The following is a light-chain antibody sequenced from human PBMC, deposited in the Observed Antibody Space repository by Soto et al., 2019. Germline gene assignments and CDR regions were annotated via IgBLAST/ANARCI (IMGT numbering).Light chain of an antibody. CDR3: QQYGSSLYT. Sequence: EIVLTQSPGTLSLSPGERATLSCRASQSVSSSYLAWYQQKPGQAPRLLIYGASSRATGIPDRFSGSGSGTDCTVTISRLEQEDFAVYYCQQYGSSLYTFGQGTKLEIK. CDR2: GAS. CDR1: QSVSSSY. V-gene: IGKV3-20*01. J-gene: IGKJ2*01.